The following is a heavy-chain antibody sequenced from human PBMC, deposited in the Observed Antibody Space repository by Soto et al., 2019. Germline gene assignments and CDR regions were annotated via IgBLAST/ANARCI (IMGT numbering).Heavy chain of an antibody. Sequence: EVQLVESGGGLVQPGRSLRLSCAASGFTFDDYAMHWVRQAPGKGLEWVSGISWNSGSIGYADSVKGRFPISRDNAKNSLYLQRNSLRAEDTALYYCAKEKSDYYYYMDVWGKGTTVTVSS. V-gene: IGHV3-9*01. J-gene: IGHJ6*03. CDR2: ISWNSGSI. CDR1: GFTFDDYA. CDR3: AKEKSDYYYYMDV.